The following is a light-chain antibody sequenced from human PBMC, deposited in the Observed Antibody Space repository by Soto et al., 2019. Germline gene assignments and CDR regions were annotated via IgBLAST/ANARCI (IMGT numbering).Light chain of an antibody. J-gene: IGKJ5*01. CDR2: LAS. CDR3: QQRNSWPPTFT. CDR1: QAVNTR. Sequence: EIVFTQSPASLSSFPSDRVTLCCRASQAVNTRLAWYQHKPGQAPRLLIYLASNRAAGVPARFSGSGSGTDFTLTISSLEPEDFAVYYCQQRNSWPPTFTFGQGTRLEI. V-gene: IGKV3-11*01.